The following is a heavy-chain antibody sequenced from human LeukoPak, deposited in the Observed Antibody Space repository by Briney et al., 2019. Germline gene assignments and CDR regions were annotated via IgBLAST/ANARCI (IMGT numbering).Heavy chain of an antibody. D-gene: IGHD1-26*01. V-gene: IGHV3-30-3*01. CDR2: ISYDGSNK. CDR1: GFTFSSYA. Sequence: GGSLRLSCAASGFTFSSYAMHWVRQAPGKGLEWVAVISYDGSNKYYADSVKGRFTISRDNSKNTLYLQMNSLRAEDTAVYYCASGRPGYGRALLPWGQGTLVTVSS. J-gene: IGHJ5*02. CDR3: ASGRPGYGRALLP.